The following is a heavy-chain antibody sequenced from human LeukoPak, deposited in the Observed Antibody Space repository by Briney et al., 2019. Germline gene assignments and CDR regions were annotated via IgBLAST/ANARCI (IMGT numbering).Heavy chain of an antibody. V-gene: IGHV4-39*01. CDR2: IYYGGST. Sequence: SETLSLTCTVSGGSISSSSYYWGWIRQPPGKGLEWIGTIYYGGSTYYNPSLKSRVTISVDTSKNQFSLKLSSVTAADTAVYYCARLLNWAIFGVVQFDYWGQGTLVTVSS. CDR3: ARLLNWAIFGVVQFDY. J-gene: IGHJ4*02. CDR1: GGSISSSSYY. D-gene: IGHD3-3*01.